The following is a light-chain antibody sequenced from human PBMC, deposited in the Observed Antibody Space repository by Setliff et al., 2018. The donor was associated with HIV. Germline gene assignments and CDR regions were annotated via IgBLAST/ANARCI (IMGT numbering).Light chain of an antibody. CDR3: QSAHSSGILYV. V-gene: IGLV3-25*03. CDR1: ALPKQY. Sequence: SYELTQPHSVSVSPGQTARITCSGDALPKQYAYWYKQKPGQAPVLVIYKDTERPSGIPERFSGSSSGTTVTLTISGVQAEDDADYYCQSAHSSGILYVFGAGTKVTVL. CDR2: KDT. J-gene: IGLJ1*01.